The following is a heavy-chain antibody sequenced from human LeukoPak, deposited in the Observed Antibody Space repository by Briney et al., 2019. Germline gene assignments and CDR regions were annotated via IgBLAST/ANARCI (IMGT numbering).Heavy chain of an antibody. V-gene: IGHV3-74*01. CDR2: INGDGGST. CDR3: ARGGVVLPANMPNYFDP. Sequence: GGSLRLSCEPSGFAFSSHWMHWVRQAPGKGLVWVSNINGDGGSTGYADSVKGRFTTSRDHAKNTLYLHMNSLRVEDTAVYYCARGGVVLPANMPNYFDPGGQGTLVSVST. J-gene: IGHJ5*02. CDR1: GFAFSSHW. D-gene: IGHD1-7*01.